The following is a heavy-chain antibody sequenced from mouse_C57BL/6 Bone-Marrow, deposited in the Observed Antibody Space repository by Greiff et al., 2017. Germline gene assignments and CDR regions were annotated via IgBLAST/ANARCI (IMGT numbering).Heavy chain of an antibody. D-gene: IGHD1-1*01. CDR3: ARLPYYYGSSYGWFAY. Sequence: EVKLVESGGDLVKPGGSLKLSCAASGFTFSSYGMSWVRQTPDKRLEWVATISSGGSYTYYPDSVKGRFTISRDNAKNTLYLQMSSLKSEDTAMHYCARLPYYYGSSYGWFAYWGQGTLVTVSA. J-gene: IGHJ3*01. CDR2: ISSGGSYT. CDR1: GFTFSSYG. V-gene: IGHV5-6*01.